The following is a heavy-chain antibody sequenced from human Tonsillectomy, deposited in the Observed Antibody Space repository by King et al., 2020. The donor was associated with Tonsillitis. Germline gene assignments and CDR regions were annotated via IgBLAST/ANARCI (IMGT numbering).Heavy chain of an antibody. CDR2: IKWNGGST. CDR1: GFTFDDYG. V-gene: IGHV3-20*01. J-gene: IGHJ4*02. D-gene: IGHD2-2*01. Sequence: VQLVESGGGVVRPGGSLRLSCAASGFTFDDYGMSWVRQAPGKGLEWVSGIKWNGGSTGYADSVKGRFTISRDNAKNSLYLQMNSLRAEDTALYHCAGGYCTSTNCFDAPFDYWGQGTLVTVSS. CDR3: AGGYCTSTNCFDAPFDY.